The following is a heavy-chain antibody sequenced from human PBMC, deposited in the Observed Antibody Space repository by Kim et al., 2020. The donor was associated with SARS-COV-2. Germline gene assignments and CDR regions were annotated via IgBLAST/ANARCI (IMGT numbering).Heavy chain of an antibody. CDR3: ARDFGAIAVADHLVDY. CDR2: IWYDGRNK. CDR1: GFTFSSYG. V-gene: IGHV3-33*01. Sequence: GGSLRLSCAASGFTFSSYGMHWVRQAPGKGLEWVAVIWYDGRNKYYAHSVKGRFTIARDNSKNTLYLQRNSLRAEDTAVYYCARDFGAIAVADHLVDYWGQGTLVTVSS. D-gene: IGHD6-19*01. J-gene: IGHJ4*02.